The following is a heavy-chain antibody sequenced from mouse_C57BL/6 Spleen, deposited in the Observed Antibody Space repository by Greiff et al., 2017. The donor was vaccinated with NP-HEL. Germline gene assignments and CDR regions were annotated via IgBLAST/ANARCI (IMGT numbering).Heavy chain of an antibody. V-gene: IGHV1-52*01. CDR3: ARDSNYVYYAMDY. J-gene: IGHJ4*01. CDR1: GYTFTSYW. CDR2: IDPSDSET. D-gene: IGHD2-5*01. Sequence: QVQLQQPGAELVRPGSSVKLSCKASGYTFTSYWMHWVKQRPIQGLEWIGNIDPSDSETHYNQKFKDKATLTVDKSSSTAYMQLSSLTSEDSAVYYFARDSNYVYYAMDYWGQGTSVTVSS.